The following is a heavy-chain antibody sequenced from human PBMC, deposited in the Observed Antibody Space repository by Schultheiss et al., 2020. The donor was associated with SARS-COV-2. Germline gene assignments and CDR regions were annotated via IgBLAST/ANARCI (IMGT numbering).Heavy chain of an antibody. V-gene: IGHV3-23*01. D-gene: IGHD1-26*01. CDR2: ISGSGGST. CDR3: AKDPYSSGSYFDY. CDR1: GFRFIYDY. J-gene: IGHJ4*02. Sequence: GESLKISCADSGFRFIYDYMNWVRQAPGKGLEWVSAISGSGGSTYYADSVKGRFTISRDNSKNTLYLQMNSLRAEDTAVYYCAKDPYSSGSYFDYWGQGTLVTVSS.